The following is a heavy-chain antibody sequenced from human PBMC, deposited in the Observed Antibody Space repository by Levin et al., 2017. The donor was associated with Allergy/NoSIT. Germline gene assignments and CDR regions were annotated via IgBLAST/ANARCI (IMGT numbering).Heavy chain of an antibody. Sequence: SETLSLTCTVSSGSIGTYYWSWIRQPPGKGLEWIGHIYYNGNTNYNPSLKSRVSILVDTSKNQFSLKLSSVTAADTAVYYCASLNMGVPTAPPARFYYMDVWGRGTTVTVSS. CDR2: IYYNGNT. CDR1: SGSIGTYY. V-gene: IGHV4-59*12. D-gene: IGHD2-2*01. J-gene: IGHJ6*03. CDR3: ASLNMGVPTAPPARFYYMDV.